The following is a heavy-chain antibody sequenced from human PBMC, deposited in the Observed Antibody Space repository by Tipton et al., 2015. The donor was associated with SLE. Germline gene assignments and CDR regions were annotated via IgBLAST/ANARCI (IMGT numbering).Heavy chain of an antibody. CDR1: GLTFRSYW. V-gene: IGHV3-7*01. Sequence: SLRLSCAASGLTFRSYWMSWVRQAPGKGLEWVANIKQDGSEKYYVDSVKGRFTISRDNAKNSLYLQMNSLRAEDTAVYYCARDWSSGWSLDAFDIWGQGTMVTVSS. CDR3: ARDWSSGWSLDAFDI. CDR2: IKQDGSEK. J-gene: IGHJ3*02. D-gene: IGHD6-19*01.